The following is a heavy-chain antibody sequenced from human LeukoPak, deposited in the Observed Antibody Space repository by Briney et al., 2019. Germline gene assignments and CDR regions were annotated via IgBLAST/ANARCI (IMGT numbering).Heavy chain of an antibody. D-gene: IGHD2-15*01. Sequence: SVKVSCKASGGTFSSYAISWMRQAPGQGLEWMGGIIPIFGTANYAQKFQSRVTITTEESTSTAYMELSSLRSEDTSVYDCARTDIVVVVAARMDAFYIWDQGTMVTVSS. CDR3: ARTDIVVVVAARMDAFYI. J-gene: IGHJ3*02. V-gene: IGHV1-69*05. CDR2: IIPIFGTA. CDR1: GGTFSSYA.